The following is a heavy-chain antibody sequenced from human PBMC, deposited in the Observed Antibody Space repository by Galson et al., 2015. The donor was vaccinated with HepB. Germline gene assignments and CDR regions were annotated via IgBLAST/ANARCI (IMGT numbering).Heavy chain of an antibody. CDR1: GFTFSSYG. Sequence: SLRLSCAASGFTFSSYGMHWVRQAPGKGLEWVAVIWYDGSNKYYADSVKGRFTISRDNSKNTLYLQMNSLRAEDTAVYYCARDQSYYYYGMDVWGQGTTVTVSS. V-gene: IGHV3-33*01. J-gene: IGHJ6*02. CDR3: ARDQSYYYYGMDV. CDR2: IWYDGSNK.